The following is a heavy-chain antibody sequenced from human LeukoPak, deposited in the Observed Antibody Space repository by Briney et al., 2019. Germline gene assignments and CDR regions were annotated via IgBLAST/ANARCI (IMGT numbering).Heavy chain of an antibody. CDR2: IYSGGST. J-gene: IGHJ4*02. D-gene: IGHD3-10*01. Sequence: PGGSLRLSCAASGFTFSKYAMSWVRQAPGKGLEWVSVIYSGGSTYYADSVKGRFTISRDNSKNTLYLQMNSLRAEDTAVYYCASPTAGVIGYWGQGTLVTVSS. CDR1: GFTFSKYA. CDR3: ASPTAGVIGY. V-gene: IGHV3-53*01.